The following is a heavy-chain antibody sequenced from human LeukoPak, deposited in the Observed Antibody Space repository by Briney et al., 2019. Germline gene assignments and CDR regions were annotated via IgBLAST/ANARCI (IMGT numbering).Heavy chain of an antibody. CDR2: FSTYNGDT. Sequence: ASVKVSCKASGDTFPNYGINWVRQAPGQRPEWMGWFSTYNGDTKYAQKLRGRLTLTADTLKTTAYMELRTLISDDTATYYCAIGQGVITWGGADVYDVWGQGTTVIVSS. D-gene: IGHD3-16*01. J-gene: IGHJ3*01. CDR1: GDTFPNYG. V-gene: IGHV1-18*01. CDR3: AIGQGVITWGGADVYDV.